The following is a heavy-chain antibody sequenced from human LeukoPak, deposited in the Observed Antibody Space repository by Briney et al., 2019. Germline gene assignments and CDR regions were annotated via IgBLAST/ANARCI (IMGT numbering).Heavy chain of an antibody. J-gene: IGHJ4*02. Sequence: GGSLRLSCAASGFAFNTYAMHWFRQAPGKGLEWVAVISYDGNTIHYADSVKGRFTISRDNAKNTVYLQMNSLRAEDTAVYYCAKGGSSSPRSTFDYWGQGTLLTVSS. CDR1: GFAFNTYA. V-gene: IGHV3-30-3*01. CDR2: ISYDGNTI. CDR3: AKGGSSSPRSTFDY. D-gene: IGHD6-13*01.